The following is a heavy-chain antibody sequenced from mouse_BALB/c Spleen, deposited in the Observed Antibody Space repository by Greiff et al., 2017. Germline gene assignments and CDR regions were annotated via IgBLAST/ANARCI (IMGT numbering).Heavy chain of an antibody. CDR1: GFTFSSYA. J-gene: IGHJ4*01. CDR3: ARAIYDGYYVYAMDY. CDR2: ISSGGST. D-gene: IGHD2-3*01. Sequence: EVQVVESGGGLVKPGGSLKLSCAASGFTFSSYAMSWVRQTPEKRLEWVASISSGGSTYYPDSVKGRFTISRDNARNILYLQMSSLRSEDTAMYYCARAIYDGYYVYAMDYWGQGTSVTVSS. V-gene: IGHV5-6-5*01.